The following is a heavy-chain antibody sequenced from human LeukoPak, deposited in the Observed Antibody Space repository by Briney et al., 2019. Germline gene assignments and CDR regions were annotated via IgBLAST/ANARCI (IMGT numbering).Heavy chain of an antibody. Sequence: GGSLRLSCAVSGFTVSTNYMNWVRQAPGKGLEWVSVIYSGGSTYYADPVKGRFTISRDNSKNTLYLQMNSLRAEDTAVYYCARAAPFTSDYFDYWGQGTQVTVSS. CDR3: ARAAPFTSDYFDY. CDR1: GFTVSTNY. D-gene: IGHD3-16*01. V-gene: IGHV3-66*02. CDR2: IYSGGST. J-gene: IGHJ4*02.